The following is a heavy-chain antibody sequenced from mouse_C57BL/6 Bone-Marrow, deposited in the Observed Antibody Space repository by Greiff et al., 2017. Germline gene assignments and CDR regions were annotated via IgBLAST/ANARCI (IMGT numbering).Heavy chain of an antibody. D-gene: IGHD1-1*01. CDR2: IDPANGNT. Sequence: VQLKESVAELVRPGASVKLSCTASGFNIKNTYMHWVKQRPEQGLEWIGRIDPANGNTKYAPKFQGKATITADTSSNTAYLQLSSLTSEDTAIYYCALYYYGSSYDYAMDYWGQGTSVTVSS. V-gene: IGHV14-3*01. J-gene: IGHJ4*01. CDR1: GFNIKNTY. CDR3: ALYYYGSSYDYAMDY.